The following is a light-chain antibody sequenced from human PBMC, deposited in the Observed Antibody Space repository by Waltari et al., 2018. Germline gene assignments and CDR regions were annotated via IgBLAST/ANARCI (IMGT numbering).Light chain of an antibody. V-gene: IGLV3-1*01. CDR2: EDN. Sequence: YELTQPPSVSVSPGQAANIACSGDDVGNKYTSWFQQKPGHSPVLVIFEDNKRPPGIPERFSASKSGNIATRTISETQPMDEADYYCQAWDSGTGVFGTGTKVTVL. CDR3: QAWDSGTGV. CDR1: DVGNKY. J-gene: IGLJ1*01.